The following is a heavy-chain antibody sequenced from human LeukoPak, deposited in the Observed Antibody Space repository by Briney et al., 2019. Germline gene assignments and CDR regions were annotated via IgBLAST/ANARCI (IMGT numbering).Heavy chain of an antibody. Sequence: SETLSLTCAVYGGSFSGYYWSWIRQPPGKGLEWIGEINHSGSTNYNPSLKSRVTISVDTSKNQFSLKLSSVTAADTAVYYCVRGRGRAVAGTDEIDYWGQGTLVTVSS. CDR2: INHSGST. D-gene: IGHD6-19*01. J-gene: IGHJ4*02. CDR1: GGSFSGYY. CDR3: VRGRGRAVAGTDEIDY. V-gene: IGHV4-34*01.